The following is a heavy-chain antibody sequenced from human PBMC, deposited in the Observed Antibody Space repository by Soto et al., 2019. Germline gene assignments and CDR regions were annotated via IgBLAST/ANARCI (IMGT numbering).Heavy chain of an antibody. CDR3: ARDVMVRGVVDYYYYGMDV. J-gene: IGHJ6*02. CDR1: GGSISSYY. Sequence: PSETLSLTCTVSGGSISSYYWSWIRQPPGKGLEWIGYIYYSGSTNYNPSLKTRVTISVDTSKNHFSLKLSSVTAADTAGYYCARDVMVRGVVDYYYYGMDVWGQGTTVT. CDR2: IYYSGST. V-gene: IGHV4-59*01. D-gene: IGHD3-10*01.